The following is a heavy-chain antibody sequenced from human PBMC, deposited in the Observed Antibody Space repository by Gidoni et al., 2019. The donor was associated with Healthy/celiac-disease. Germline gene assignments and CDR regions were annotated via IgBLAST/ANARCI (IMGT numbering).Heavy chain of an antibody. Sequence: QVQLVQSGAEVKKPGASVKVSCKVSGYTLTELSMHWVRQAPGKGLEWMGGFDPEDGETIYAQKVQGRVTMTEDTSTDTAYMELSSLRSEDTAVYYCATLKFGVVITYNWFDPWGQGTLVTVSS. CDR3: ATLKFGVVITYNWFDP. V-gene: IGHV1-24*01. J-gene: IGHJ5*02. CDR2: FDPEDGET. D-gene: IGHD3-3*01. CDR1: GYTLTELS.